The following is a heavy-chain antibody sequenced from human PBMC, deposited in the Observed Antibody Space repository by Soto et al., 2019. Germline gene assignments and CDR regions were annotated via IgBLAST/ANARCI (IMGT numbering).Heavy chain of an antibody. D-gene: IGHD2-21*01. CDR3: AIIATSVVVDAFEI. CDR1: GFTFSNYA. CDR2: ILSDEINK. J-gene: IGHJ3*02. Sequence: QVQLVESGGGVVQPGRSLRLSCAASGFTFSNYAMHWVRQAPGKGLEWVAAILSDEINKYSADSVKGRFTISRNNSKNPMYLQRHSLRPKDTAVYYFAIIATSVVVDAFEIWGQGTMVTVSS. V-gene: IGHV3-30-3*01.